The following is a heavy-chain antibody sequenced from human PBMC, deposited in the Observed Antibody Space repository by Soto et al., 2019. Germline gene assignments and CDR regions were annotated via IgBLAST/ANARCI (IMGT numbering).Heavy chain of an antibody. V-gene: IGHV1-69*02. CDR3: ARVYTLYG. Sequence: SVKVSCKASGGTFSSYTISWVRQAPGQGLEWMGRIIPILGIANYAQKFQGRCTITADKSTNTAYMSLSSLRSDDTAGYYCARVYTLYGWGQGTLVTVSS. D-gene: IGHD2-8*01. CDR1: GGTFSSYT. CDR2: IIPILGIA. J-gene: IGHJ4*02.